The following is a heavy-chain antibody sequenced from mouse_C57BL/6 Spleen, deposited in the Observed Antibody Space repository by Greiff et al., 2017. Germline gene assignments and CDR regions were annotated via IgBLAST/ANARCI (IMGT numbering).Heavy chain of an antibody. V-gene: IGHV1-78*01. D-gene: IGHD2-4*01. J-gene: IGHJ3*01. CDR2: IYPRDGST. CDR3: ARYYYDYDGRERGAWFAY. Sequence: QVQLQQSDAELVKPGASVKISCKVSGYTFTDHTIHWMKQRPEQGLEWIGYIYPRDGSTKYNEKFKGKATLTADKSSSTAYMQLNSLTSEDSAVYFCARYYYDYDGRERGAWFAYWGQGTLVTVSA. CDR1: GYTFTDHT.